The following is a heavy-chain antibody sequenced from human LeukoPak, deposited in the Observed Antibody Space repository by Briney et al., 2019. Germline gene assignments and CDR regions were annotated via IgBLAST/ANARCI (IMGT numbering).Heavy chain of an antibody. CDR3: AKVRGDVYGGNYDY. D-gene: IGHD4-23*01. V-gene: IGHV4-34*01. CDR1: GGSFSGYY. CDR2: INHSGST. Sequence: SETLSLTCAVYGGSFSGYYWSWLRQPPGKGLEWIGEINHSGSTNYNPSLKSRVTISVDTSKNQFSLKLSSVTAADTAVYYCAKVRGDVYGGNYDYWGQGTLVTVSS. J-gene: IGHJ4*02.